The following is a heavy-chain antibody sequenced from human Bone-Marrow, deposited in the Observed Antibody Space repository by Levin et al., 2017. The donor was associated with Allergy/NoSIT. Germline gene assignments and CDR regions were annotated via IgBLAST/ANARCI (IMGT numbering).Heavy chain of an antibody. Sequence: SCAASGFPFSDYYMSWVRQAPGQGLEWVSYTSSADSNRYYAESVRGRFTISRDNAKNSLYLEMNSLRVEDTAVYYCARGGYGDYENWFDPWGQGTLVIVSS. CDR2: TSSADSNR. CDR3: ARGGYGDYENWFDP. CDR1: GFPFSDYY. J-gene: IGHJ5*02. V-gene: IGHV3-11*01. D-gene: IGHD4-17*01.